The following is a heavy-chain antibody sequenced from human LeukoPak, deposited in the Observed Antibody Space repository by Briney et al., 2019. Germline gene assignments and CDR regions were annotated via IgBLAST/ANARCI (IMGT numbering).Heavy chain of an antibody. V-gene: IGHV3-66*01. CDR1: GFTVRSNY. J-gene: IGHJ6*02. CDR3: ARAWGCTVNRCDLGKDV. CDR2: FYSGGST. Sequence: GGSLRLSGAAFGFTVRSNYMNWVRHAPGKGLEGDSVFYSGGSTYYADPVKGRFTLSRENSQNPLPPEMKPVRPEDTAVYYCARAWGCTVNRCDLGKDVRGQGTTVTVSS. D-gene: IGHD2-8*02.